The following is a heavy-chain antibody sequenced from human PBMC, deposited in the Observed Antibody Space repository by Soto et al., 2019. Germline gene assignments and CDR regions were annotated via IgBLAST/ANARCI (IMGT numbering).Heavy chain of an antibody. D-gene: IGHD3-10*01. CDR3: ARERYDSGRPLDY. Sequence: ASVKVSCKASGYRFSSYGICWVRQAPGQGLQWMGWISTYSGNTNFAQDFRDRLTMTTDTSTNTAYMELNSLRAEDTAVYYCARERYDSGRPLDYWGQGTLVTVSS. V-gene: IGHV1-18*04. CDR2: ISTYSGNT. J-gene: IGHJ4*02. CDR1: GYRFSSYG.